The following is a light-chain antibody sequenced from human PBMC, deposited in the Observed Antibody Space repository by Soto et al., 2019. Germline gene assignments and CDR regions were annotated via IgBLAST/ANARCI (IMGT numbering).Light chain of an antibody. V-gene: IGKV1-5*03. Sequence: DIQMTQSPSTLSASVGDRVTITCRASQNIYTWLAWFQQKPGKVPKLLIYKTSNLQSGVPSRFSGSGSGTEFTLTISSLQPDDFATYYCQQYNSYSHTFGQGTKLEI. J-gene: IGKJ2*01. CDR3: QQYNSYSHT. CDR1: QNIYTW. CDR2: KTS.